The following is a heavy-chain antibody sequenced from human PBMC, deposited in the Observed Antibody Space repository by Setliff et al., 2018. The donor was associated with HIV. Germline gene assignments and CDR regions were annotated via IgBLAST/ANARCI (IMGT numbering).Heavy chain of an antibody. CDR3: AQLGMVDDFDY. D-gene: IGHD1-1*01. CDR1: GGSISSYY. Sequence: SETLSLTCTVSGGSISSYYWSWIRQPPGKGLGWIGYIYYSGSAYYNSSLKSRVTISVDTSKNHFSLKLRSVTAADTAVYYCAQLGMVDDFDYWGQGTLVTVSS. J-gene: IGHJ4*02. CDR2: IYYSGSA. V-gene: IGHV4-59*01.